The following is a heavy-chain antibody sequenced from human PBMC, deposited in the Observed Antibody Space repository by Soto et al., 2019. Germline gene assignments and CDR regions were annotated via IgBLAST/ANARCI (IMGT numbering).Heavy chain of an antibody. V-gene: IGHV4-31*03. Sequence: SETLSLTCTVSGGSITTDDYYWNWIRHHPGKGLEWLGYIYYSGATYYSPSLRSGISLSVDTSKNQFSLKLTSVTAADTAVYYCAEGYCSNGVCYYPNWGQGTLVTVSS. CDR3: AEGYCSNGVCYYPN. CDR1: GGSITTDDYY. D-gene: IGHD2-8*01. CDR2: IYYSGAT. J-gene: IGHJ4*02.